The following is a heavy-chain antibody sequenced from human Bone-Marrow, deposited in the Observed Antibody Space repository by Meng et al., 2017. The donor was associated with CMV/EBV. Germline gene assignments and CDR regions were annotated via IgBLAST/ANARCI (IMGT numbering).Heavy chain of an antibody. Sequence: SLKISCAASGFTFDDYAMHWVRQAPGKGLEWVSGISWNSGSIGYADSVKGRFTISRDNAKNSLYLQMNSLRAEDTALYYCAKEDAYCSSTSCLVGAGAFDIWGQGTMVTVSS. CDR2: ISWNSGSI. J-gene: IGHJ3*02. CDR1: GFTFDDYA. CDR3: AKEDAYCSSTSCLVGAGAFDI. V-gene: IGHV3-9*01. D-gene: IGHD2-2*01.